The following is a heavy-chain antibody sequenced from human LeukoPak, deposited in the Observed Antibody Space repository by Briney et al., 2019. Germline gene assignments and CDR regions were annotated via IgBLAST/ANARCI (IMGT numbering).Heavy chain of an antibody. CDR1: GGSITSYF. Sequence: SETLSLTCTVSGGSITSYFRTWIRQPPGKGLEWIGYIYHSGSTNYNPSLKSRVTISVDTSKNQFSLRLASVTAADTAVYYCARHVGYSTSGFPPAHFDYWGQGTLVTVSS. CDR2: IYHSGST. J-gene: IGHJ4*02. D-gene: IGHD6-13*01. V-gene: IGHV4-59*08. CDR3: ARHVGYSTSGFPPAHFDY.